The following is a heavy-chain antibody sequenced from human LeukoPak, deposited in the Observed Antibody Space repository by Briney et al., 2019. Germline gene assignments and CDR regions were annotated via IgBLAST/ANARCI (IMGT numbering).Heavy chain of an antibody. V-gene: IGHV3-15*07. CDR2: IKSKTDGGTT. CDR1: GFTFSNAW. J-gene: IGHJ4*02. CDR3: TTAIYSYGYGGFDY. D-gene: IGHD5-18*01. Sequence: GGSLRLSCAASGFTFSNAWMNWVRQAPGKGLEWVGRIKSKTDGGTTDYAAPVKGRFTISRDDSKNTLYLRMNSLKTEDTAVYYCTTAIYSYGYGGFDYWGQGTLVTVSS.